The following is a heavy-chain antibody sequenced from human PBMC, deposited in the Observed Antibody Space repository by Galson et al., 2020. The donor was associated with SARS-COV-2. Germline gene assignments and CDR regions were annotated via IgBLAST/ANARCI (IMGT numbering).Heavy chain of an antibody. Sequence: GGSLRLSCAASGFTVSSTYITWVRQAPGMGLEWVSIIYSGATTYYADSVRARFTISRDNAKNTLYLQMNSLGAEDTAMYYCARGLDNGYDYLDYWGQGTLVTVSS. CDR2: IYSGATT. V-gene: IGHV3-53*01. CDR1: GFTVSSTY. CDR3: ARGLDNGYDYLDY. J-gene: IGHJ4*02. D-gene: IGHD5-12*01.